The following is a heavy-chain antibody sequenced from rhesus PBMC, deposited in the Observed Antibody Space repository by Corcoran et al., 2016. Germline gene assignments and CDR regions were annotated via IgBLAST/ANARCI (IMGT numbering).Heavy chain of an antibody. CDR3: AKSGYSYLGFDY. D-gene: IGHD5-24*01. J-gene: IGHJ4*01. V-gene: IGHV3S5*01. Sequence: EVQLVETGGGLVQPGGSLKLSCAASGFTFSSYGMSWVCQAPGKGLEWVSAIISCVGSTNYSDSVKGRFTISRDNSKNTLSLQMNSLRAEDTAVYYCAKSGYSYLGFDYWGQGVLVTVSS. CDR1: GFTFSSYG. CDR2: IISCVGST.